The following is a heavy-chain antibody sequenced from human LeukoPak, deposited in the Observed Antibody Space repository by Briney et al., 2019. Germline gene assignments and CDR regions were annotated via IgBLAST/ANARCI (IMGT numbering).Heavy chain of an antibody. Sequence: GGSLRLSCAASGFTFSSYSMNWVRQAPGKGLQWVSSISTTSNFIYYADSVKGRFTISRDNAKNSLFLQMNSLRVEDTAVYYCAKDRAAAGDDAFDIWGQGTMVTVSS. V-gene: IGHV3-21*01. CDR2: ISTTSNFI. J-gene: IGHJ3*02. D-gene: IGHD6-13*01. CDR1: GFTFSSYS. CDR3: AKDRAAAGDDAFDI.